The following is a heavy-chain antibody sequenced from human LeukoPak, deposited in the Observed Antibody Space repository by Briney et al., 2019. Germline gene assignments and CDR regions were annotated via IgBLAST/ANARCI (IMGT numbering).Heavy chain of an antibody. CDR1: GGSISSSSSY. CDR3: ARGEPAAY. J-gene: IGHJ4*02. V-gene: IGHV4-39*01. D-gene: IGHD2-15*01. CDR2: IYYSGST. Sequence: SETLSLTCTVSGGSISSSSSYWGWIGQPPGKGLEWIGSIYYSGSTYYNPSLKSRVTISVDTSKNQFSLKLSSVTAADTAVYYCARGEPAAYWGQGTLVTVSS.